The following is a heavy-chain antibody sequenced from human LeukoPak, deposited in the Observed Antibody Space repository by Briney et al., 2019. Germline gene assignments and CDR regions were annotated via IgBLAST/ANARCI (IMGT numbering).Heavy chain of an antibody. CDR1: GFTFSSYS. D-gene: IGHD1-1*01. CDR2: VSSSSNYI. J-gene: IGHJ3*01. V-gene: IGHV3-21*01. Sequence: GGSLRLSCAASGFTFSSYSMNWVRQAPGKGLEWVSSVSSSSNYIYYADSVKGRFTISRDNAKSSLSLQMNSLTAEDTAVYFCARDGYNSANGIDVWGQGTMVTVSS. CDR3: ARDGYNSANGIDV.